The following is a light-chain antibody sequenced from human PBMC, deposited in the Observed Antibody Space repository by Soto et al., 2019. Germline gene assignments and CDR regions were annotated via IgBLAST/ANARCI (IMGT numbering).Light chain of an antibody. CDR1: KLGDKY. J-gene: IGLJ2*01. CDR3: QAWDSSTAR. CDR2: QDS. Sequence: SYELTQPPSVSVSPGQTASITCSGDKLGDKYACWYQQKPGQSPVLVIYQDSKRPSGIPARFSGSNSGNTATLTISGTQAMDEADYYCQAWDSSTARFGGGTKVTVL. V-gene: IGLV3-1*01.